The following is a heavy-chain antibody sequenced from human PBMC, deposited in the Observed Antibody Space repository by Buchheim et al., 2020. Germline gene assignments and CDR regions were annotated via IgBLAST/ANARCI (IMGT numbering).Heavy chain of an antibody. V-gene: IGHV3-33*01. Sequence: QVQLVESGGGVVQPGRSLRLSCAASGFTFSSYGMHWVRQAPGKGLEWVAVIWYDGSNKYYADSVKGRFTISRDNSKNTLYMQMNSLRAEDTAVYYCAGDGGNSLYDNWFDPWGQGTL. J-gene: IGHJ5*02. CDR3: AGDGGNSLYDNWFDP. D-gene: IGHD4-23*01. CDR1: GFTFSSYG. CDR2: IWYDGSNK.